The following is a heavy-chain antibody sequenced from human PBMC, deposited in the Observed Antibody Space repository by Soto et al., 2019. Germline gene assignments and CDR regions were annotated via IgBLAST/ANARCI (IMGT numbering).Heavy chain of an antibody. Sequence: SVKVSCKASGGTFSSYAISWVRQAPGQGLEWMGGIIPIFGTANYAQKFQGRVTITADESTSTAYMELSSLRSEDTAVYYCARDRYSYYYDSSGYPVYWGQGTLVTVSS. CDR1: GGTFSSYA. J-gene: IGHJ4*02. CDR2: IIPIFGTA. CDR3: ARDRYSYYYDSSGYPVY. V-gene: IGHV1-69*13. D-gene: IGHD3-22*01.